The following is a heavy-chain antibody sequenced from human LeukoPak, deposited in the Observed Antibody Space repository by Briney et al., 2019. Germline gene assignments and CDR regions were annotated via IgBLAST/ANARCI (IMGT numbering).Heavy chain of an antibody. CDR2: TVVGSGNT. D-gene: IGHD2-2*01. V-gene: IGHV1-58*02. CDR1: GFTFTSSA. CDR3: AADPYCSSTSCYEGFYYYYGMDV. J-gene: IGHJ6*02. Sequence: SVKVSCKASGFTFTSSAMQWVRQARGQRLEWIGWTVVGSGNTNYAQKFQERVTITRDMSTSTAYMELSSLRSEDTAVYYCAADPYCSSTSCYEGFYYYYGMDVWGQGTTVTVSS.